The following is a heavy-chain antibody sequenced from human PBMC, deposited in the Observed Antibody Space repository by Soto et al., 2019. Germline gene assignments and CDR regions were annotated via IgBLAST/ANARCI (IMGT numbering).Heavy chain of an antibody. CDR2: IYYSGST. D-gene: IGHD2-15*01. V-gene: IGHV4-61*01. J-gene: IGHJ3*02. CDR3: ARGWRQDDAFDI. Sequence: QVQLQESGPGLVKPSETLSLTCTVSGGSVSIGSYYWSWIRQPPGKGLEWIGYIYYSGSTNYNPSLNSRVTISVDTSKNQFSLKLSSVTAADTAVYYCARGWRQDDAFDIWGQGTMVTVSS. CDR1: GGSVSIGSYY.